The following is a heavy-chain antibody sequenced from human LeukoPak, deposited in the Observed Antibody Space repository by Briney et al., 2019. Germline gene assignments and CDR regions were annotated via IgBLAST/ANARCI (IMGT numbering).Heavy chain of an antibody. CDR3: ARAPAGMDV. D-gene: IGHD1-14*01. V-gene: IGHV1-69*04. CDR1: GGTFNNYA. CDR2: IIPIFDIV. Sequence: SVKVSCKASGGTFNNYAITWVRQAPGQGLEWMGRIIPIFDIVNYTQKSQGRVTITADTITNTAYMELSSLRSEDTAVYFCARAPAGMDVWGQGTTVIVSS. J-gene: IGHJ6*02.